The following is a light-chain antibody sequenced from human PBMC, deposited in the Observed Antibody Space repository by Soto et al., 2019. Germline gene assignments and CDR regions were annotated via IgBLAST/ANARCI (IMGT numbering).Light chain of an antibody. CDR3: QQSYSSPWT. V-gene: IGKV1-39*01. CDR2: AAS. CDR1: QSISSY. J-gene: IGKJ1*01. Sequence: DIQTTQSPSSLSASVGDRVIITCRASQSISSYLNWYQQKPGKAPKVLIYAASSLQSGVPSRFSGSGSGTDFTLTISSLQPEDSATYYCQQSYSSPWTFGQGTKVDIK.